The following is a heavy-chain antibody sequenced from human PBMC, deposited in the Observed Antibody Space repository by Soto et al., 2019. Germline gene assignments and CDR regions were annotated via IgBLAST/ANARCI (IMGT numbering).Heavy chain of an antibody. J-gene: IGHJ4*02. CDR1: GFTFSSYD. Sequence: GGSLRLSCAASGFTFSSYDMHWVRQATGKGLEWVSAIGTAGDTYYPGSVKGRFTISRENAKNSLYLQMNSLRAGDTAVYYCARGTVRGVIDYWGQGPLFTVSS. CDR3: ARGTVRGVIDY. CDR2: IGTAGDT. V-gene: IGHV3-13*01. D-gene: IGHD3-10*01.